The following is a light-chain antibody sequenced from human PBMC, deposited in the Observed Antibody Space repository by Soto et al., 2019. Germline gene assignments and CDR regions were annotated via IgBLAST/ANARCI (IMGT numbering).Light chain of an antibody. J-gene: IGLJ2*01. CDR3: CSYASSRSLV. Sequence: QSALTQPASVSGSPGQSITISCTGTSSDVGSYNLVSWYQQHPGKAPKLMIYEGSKRPSGVSNRLSGSKSGNTASLTISGLQAEHEADYYCCSYASSRSLVFGGGTKVTVL. CDR1: SSDVGSYNL. CDR2: EGS. V-gene: IGLV2-23*01.